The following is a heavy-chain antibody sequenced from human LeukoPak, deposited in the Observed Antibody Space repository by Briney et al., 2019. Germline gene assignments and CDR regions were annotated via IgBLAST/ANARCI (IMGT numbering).Heavy chain of an antibody. Sequence: PWASVKVSCKASAYNFISYGISWVRLVAGQGLEWMGLISAYSGDTNYAQRFQGRVTMSTDTSTDTAYMELRSLKSEDTAVYYCARNAFKTSSENYFDFWGRGTLVTVSS. V-gene: IGHV1-18*01. CDR3: ARNAFKTSSENYFDF. CDR1: AYNFISYG. J-gene: IGHJ4*02. D-gene: IGHD3-3*02. CDR2: ISAYSGDT.